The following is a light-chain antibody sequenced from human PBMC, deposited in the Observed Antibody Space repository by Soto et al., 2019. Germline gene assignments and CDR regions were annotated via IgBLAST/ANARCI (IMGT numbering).Light chain of an antibody. CDR1: SSNIGSNT. CDR3: AAWDDSLNVNWV. CDR2: SNN. J-gene: IGLJ3*02. V-gene: IGLV1-44*01. Sequence: QLVLTQPPSASGTPGQRVTISCSGSSSNIGSNTVNWYQQLPGTAPKLLIYSNNQRPSGVPDRFSGSKSGTSASLAISGLQSEDEADYYCAAWDDSLNVNWVFGGGTKVTVL.